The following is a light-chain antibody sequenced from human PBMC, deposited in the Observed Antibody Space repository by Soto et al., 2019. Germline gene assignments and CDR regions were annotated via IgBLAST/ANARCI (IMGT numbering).Light chain of an antibody. CDR2: GVS. Sequence: EIVLTQSSGTLSLSPGERATLSCRASQSFRSNYLAWYQQRPGQAPRLLIYGVSSRASGIPDRFSGSGSGTDFTLTISRLEPEDSAVYYCQQYDRVPGFTFGGGTKVEIK. V-gene: IGKV3-20*01. CDR3: QQYDRVPGFT. J-gene: IGKJ4*01. CDR1: QSFRSNY.